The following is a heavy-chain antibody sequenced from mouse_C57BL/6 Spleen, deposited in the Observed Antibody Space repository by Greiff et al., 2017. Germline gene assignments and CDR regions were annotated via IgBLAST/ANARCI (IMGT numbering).Heavy chain of an antibody. D-gene: IGHD4-1*02. V-gene: IGHV7-1*01. CDR3: ARDAPTGFDY. CDR2: SRNKANDYTT. CDR1: GFTFSDFY. Sequence: EVKLMESGGGLVQSGRSLRLSCATSGFTFSDFYMEWVRQAPGKGLEWIAASRNKANDYTTEYSASVKGRFIVSRDTSQSILYLQMNALRAEDTAIYYCARDAPTGFDYWGQGTTLTVSS. J-gene: IGHJ2*01.